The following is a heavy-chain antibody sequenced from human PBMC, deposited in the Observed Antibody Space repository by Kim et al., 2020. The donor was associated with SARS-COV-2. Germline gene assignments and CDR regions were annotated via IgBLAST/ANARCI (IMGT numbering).Heavy chain of an antibody. Sequence: ASVKVSCKASGYTFTGYYMHWVRQAPGQGLEWMGWINPNSGGTNYAQKFQGRVTMTRDTSISTAYMELSRLRSDDTAVYYCARASRDFWSGYPYYYYGMDVWGQGTTVTVSS. J-gene: IGHJ6*02. CDR3: ARASRDFWSGYPYYYYGMDV. CDR2: INPNSGGT. D-gene: IGHD3-3*01. CDR1: GYTFTGYY. V-gene: IGHV1-2*02.